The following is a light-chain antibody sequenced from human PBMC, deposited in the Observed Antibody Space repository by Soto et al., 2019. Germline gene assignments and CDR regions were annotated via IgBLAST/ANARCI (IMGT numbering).Light chain of an antibody. CDR3: SSYTTSSTYV. CDR2: DVS. CDR1: SSDVGSNNR. V-gene: IGLV2-18*02. J-gene: IGLJ1*01. Sequence: QSALTQPPSVSGSPGQWVAISCTGTSSDVGSNNRASWYQQPPGTAPKLMIYDVSDRPSGVPDRFSGSKSSTTASLTISGLQAEDEADYYCSSYTTSSTYVFGTGTKLTVL.